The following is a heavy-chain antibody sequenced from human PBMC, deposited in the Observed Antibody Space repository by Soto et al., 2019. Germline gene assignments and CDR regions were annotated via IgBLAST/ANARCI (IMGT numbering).Heavy chain of an antibody. D-gene: IGHD2-15*01. CDR3: AKPEYCSGGSCFGMDV. J-gene: IGHJ6*02. V-gene: IGHV1-46*01. Sequence: GASVKVSCKASGYTFTSYYMHWVRQAPGQGLEWMGIINPSGGSTSYAQKFQGRVTMTRDTSTSTVYMELSSLRSEDTAVYYCAKPEYCSGGSCFGMDVWGQGTTVTVSS. CDR2: INPSGGST. CDR1: GYTFTSYY.